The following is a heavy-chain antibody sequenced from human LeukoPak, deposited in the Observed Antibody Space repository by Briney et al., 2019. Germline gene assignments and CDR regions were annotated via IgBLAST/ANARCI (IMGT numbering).Heavy chain of an antibody. CDR3: ARVRSGSYYRY. J-gene: IGHJ4*02. Sequence: ASVKVSCKASGYTFTTYDITWVRQVTGQGLEWMGWMNPNSGNTGYAQKFQGRVTMTRNTSISTAYMELSSLRSEDTAVYYCARVRSGSYYRYWGQGTLVTVSS. CDR1: GYTFTTYD. V-gene: IGHV1-8*01. D-gene: IGHD3-10*01. CDR2: MNPNSGNT.